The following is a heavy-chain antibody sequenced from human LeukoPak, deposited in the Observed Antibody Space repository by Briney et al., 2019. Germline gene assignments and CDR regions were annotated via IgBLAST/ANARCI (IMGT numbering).Heavy chain of an antibody. CDR3: ATPYCSGISCLDVFNM. Sequence: SQTLSLTCNVSGVSVSDGRYYWTWIRQHPGKGLEGIGYNYYSASAKYNPSLKSRLTIAIGTSKNHLSLQLSSVTAADTAPYSCATPYCSGISCLDVFNMWGQGTRATVSS. D-gene: IGHD2-2*01. CDR2: NYYSASA. J-gene: IGHJ3*02. V-gene: IGHV4-31*03. CDR1: GVSVSDGRYY.